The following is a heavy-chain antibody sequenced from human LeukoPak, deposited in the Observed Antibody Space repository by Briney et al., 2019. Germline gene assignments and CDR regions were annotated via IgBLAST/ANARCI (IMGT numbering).Heavy chain of an antibody. CDR2: INSDGSST. Sequence: GGPLRLSCPASGLTFSSYWMHWVCQAPGKGLVWVSRINSDGSSTSYADSVKGRFTISRDNAKNTLYLQMNSLRAEDTAVYYCAREGGFYYDSSGYYYDAFDIWGQGTMVTVSS. CDR1: GLTFSSYW. J-gene: IGHJ3*02. V-gene: IGHV3-74*01. CDR3: AREGGFYYDSSGYYYDAFDI. D-gene: IGHD3-22*01.